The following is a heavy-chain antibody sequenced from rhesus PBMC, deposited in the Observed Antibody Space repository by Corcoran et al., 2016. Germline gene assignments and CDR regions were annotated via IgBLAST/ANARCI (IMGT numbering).Heavy chain of an antibody. CDR1: GGSISSGYYY. CDR2: IPYSGLP. V-gene: IGHV4-122*02. D-gene: IGHD5-12*01. J-gene: IGHJ4*01. Sequence: QVQLQESGPGLVKPSETLSLTCAVSGGSISSGYYYWSWIRQPPGKGLEWIGHIPYSGLPSTHPSLQSRVTLSREPAKNQFSLKLRSVTAADTAVYYCARANSYSTPYCDSWGQGVLVTVSS. CDR3: ARANSYSTPYCDS.